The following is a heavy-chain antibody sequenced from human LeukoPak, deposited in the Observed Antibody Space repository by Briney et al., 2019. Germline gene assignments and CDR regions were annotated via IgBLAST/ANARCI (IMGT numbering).Heavy chain of an antibody. J-gene: IGHJ4*02. CDR1: GYSFTSYW. D-gene: IGHD3-9*01. CDR3: ARFIGPRELRYFDWLGEGDY. CDR2: IYPGDSDT. Sequence: GESLKISCKGSGYSFTSYWIGWVRQMPGKGLEWMGIIYPGDSDTRYSPSFQGQVTISADKSISTAYLQWSSLKASDTAMYYCARFIGPRELRYFDWLGEGDYWGQGTLVTVSS. V-gene: IGHV5-51*01.